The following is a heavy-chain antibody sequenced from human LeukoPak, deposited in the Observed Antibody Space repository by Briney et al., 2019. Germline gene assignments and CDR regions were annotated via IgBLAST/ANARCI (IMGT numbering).Heavy chain of an antibody. V-gene: IGHV1-69*01. CDR2: IIPIFGTA. Sequence: GASVKVSCKASGGTFSSYAISWVRQAPGQGLEWMGGIIPIFGTANYAQKFQGRVTITADESTSTAYMELSSLRSEDTAVYYCASDHYYGSGSRGLEVDYWGQGTLVTVSS. D-gene: IGHD3-10*01. CDR1: GGTFSSYA. J-gene: IGHJ4*02. CDR3: ASDHYYGSGSRGLEVDY.